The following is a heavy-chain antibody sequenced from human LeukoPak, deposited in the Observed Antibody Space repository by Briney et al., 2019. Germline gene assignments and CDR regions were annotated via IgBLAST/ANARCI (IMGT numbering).Heavy chain of an antibody. CDR3: ARVSSSMGGATDY. CDR1: GFTFSSYW. V-gene: IGHV3-7*01. D-gene: IGHD6-6*01. J-gene: IGHJ4*02. CDR2: IKQDGSEK. Sequence: PGGSLRLSCAASGFTFSSYWMSWVRQAPGKGLEWVANIKQDGSEKYYVDSVKGRFTISRDNAKHSLYLEMNSLRAEDTAVYYCARVSSSMGGATDYWGQGTLVTVSS.